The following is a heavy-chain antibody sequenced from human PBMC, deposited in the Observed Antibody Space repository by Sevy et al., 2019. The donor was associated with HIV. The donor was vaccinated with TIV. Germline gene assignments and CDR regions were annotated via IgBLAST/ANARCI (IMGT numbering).Heavy chain of an antibody. V-gene: IGHV4-59*02. CDR3: TRVDSSGHSDY. D-gene: IGHD3-22*01. CDR2: IHHSGTT. J-gene: IGHJ4*02. Sequence: QSQTLSLTCTVSGGSVSGYFWSWIRQPPGRGLEWIGNIHHSGTTKYNPSLKSRLTISVDTSKNQFSLILTSATAADTAVYYCTRVDSSGHSDYWGQGTPVTVSS. CDR1: GGSVSGYF.